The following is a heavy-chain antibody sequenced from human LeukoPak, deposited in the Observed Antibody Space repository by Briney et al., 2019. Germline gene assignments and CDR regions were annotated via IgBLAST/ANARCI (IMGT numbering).Heavy chain of an antibody. V-gene: IGHV3-74*01. D-gene: IGHD3-10*01. CDR1: GFTFSSYW. Sequence: PGGSLRLSCAASGFTFSSYWMYWIRQPPGKGLVWVSRIKSDGSTTYADSVKGRFTISRDNAKNTLYLYMNSLRAEDTAVYYCARTPYSGSYYNHWFDSWGQGTLVTVSS. J-gene: IGHJ5*01. CDR2: IKSDGST. CDR3: ARTPYSGSYYNHWFDS.